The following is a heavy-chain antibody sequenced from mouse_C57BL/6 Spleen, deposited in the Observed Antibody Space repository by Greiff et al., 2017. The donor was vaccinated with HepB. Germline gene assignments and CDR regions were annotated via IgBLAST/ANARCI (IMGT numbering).Heavy chain of an antibody. CDR2: IYPSDSET. D-gene: IGHD1-1*01. J-gene: IGHJ2*01. V-gene: IGHV1-61*01. CDR1: GYTFTSYW. CDR3: ARPLGYGSSYAYFDY. Sequence: VQLQQPGAELVRPGSSVKLSCKASGYTFTSYWMDWVKQRPGQGLEWIGNIYPSDSETHYNQKFKDKATLTVDKSSSTAYMQLSSLTSEDSAVYYCARPLGYGSSYAYFDYCGQGTTLTVSS.